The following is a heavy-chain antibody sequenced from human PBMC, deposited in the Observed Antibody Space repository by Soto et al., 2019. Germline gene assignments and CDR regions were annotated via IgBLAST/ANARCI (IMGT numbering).Heavy chain of an antibody. J-gene: IGHJ4*02. CDR1: GYTFTGHY. CDR2: IGPESGAT. D-gene: IGHD5-12*01. V-gene: IGHV1-2*02. CDR3: GRGRSGQIVVFY. Sequence: ASVKVSCKASGYTFTGHYIHWVRQAPEQGPEWMGEIGPESGATRYAQKFQGRVTMTRDMSITTVYMELNNLSPDDTAVYYCGRGRSGQIVVFYWSQGTPVTVSS.